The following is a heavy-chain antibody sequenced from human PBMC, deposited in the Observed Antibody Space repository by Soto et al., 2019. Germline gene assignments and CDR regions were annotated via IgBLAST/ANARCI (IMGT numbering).Heavy chain of an antibody. J-gene: IGHJ4*02. V-gene: IGHV3-21*01. CDR1: GFTFSSYS. CDR2: ISSSSSYI. Sequence: GGSLRLSCAASGFTFSSYSMNWVRQAPGKGLEWVSSISSSSSYIYYADSVKGRFTISRDNAKNSLYLQMNSLRAEDTAVYYCARENPIDYGDSSWGQGTLVTVSS. CDR3: ARENPIDYGDSS. D-gene: IGHD4-17*01.